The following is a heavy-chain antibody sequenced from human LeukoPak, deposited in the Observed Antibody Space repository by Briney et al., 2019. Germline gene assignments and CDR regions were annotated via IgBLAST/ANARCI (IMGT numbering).Heavy chain of an antibody. V-gene: IGHV5-51*01. J-gene: IGHJ4*02. D-gene: IGHD4-23*01. CDR3: ARPLNGGYVY. CDR1: GYSFATYW. Sequence: GESLKISCKGSGYSFATYWIGWVRQMPGKGLEWMGIIYPGDSDTRYSPSFQGQVAISADKSISTTYPQWSSLKASDTAMYYCARPLNGGYVYWGQRTLVTVSS. CDR2: IYPGDSDT.